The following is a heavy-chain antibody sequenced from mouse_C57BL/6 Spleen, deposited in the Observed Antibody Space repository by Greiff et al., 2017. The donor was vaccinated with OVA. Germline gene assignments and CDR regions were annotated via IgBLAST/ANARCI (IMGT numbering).Heavy chain of an antibody. J-gene: IGHJ4*01. Sequence: VQLKESGAELARPGASVKMSCKASGYTFTSYTMHWVKQRPGQGLEWIGYITPSSGYTKYNQKFKDKATLTADKSSSTAYMQLSSLTSEDSAVEYCASGGYGQGYYAMDYWGQGTSVTVSS. V-gene: IGHV1-4*01. CDR3: ASGGYGQGYYAMDY. D-gene: IGHD2-10*02. CDR2: ITPSSGYT. CDR1: GYTFTSYT.